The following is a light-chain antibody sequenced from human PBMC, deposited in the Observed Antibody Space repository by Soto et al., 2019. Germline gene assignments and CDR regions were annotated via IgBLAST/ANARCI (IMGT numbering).Light chain of an antibody. Sequence: QSALTQPASVSGSPGQSITISCTGTSSDVGGYNYVSWYQQHPGKAPKLMIYNVSNRPSGVSNRFSGSKSGNTASLTISGLQDEDEADYYCSSYTGSSAVVFGGGTKVTVL. CDR3: SSYTGSSAVV. J-gene: IGLJ2*01. CDR1: SSDVGGYNY. V-gene: IGLV2-14*01. CDR2: NVS.